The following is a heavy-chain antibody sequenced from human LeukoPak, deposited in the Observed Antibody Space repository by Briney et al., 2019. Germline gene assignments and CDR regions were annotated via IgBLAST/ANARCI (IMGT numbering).Heavy chain of an antibody. CDR1: GGSSSSYS. CDR2: INHSGRA. D-gene: IGHD3-16*01. J-gene: IGHJ4*02. V-gene: IGHV4-34*01. CDR3: ARFDPGLGWAFDY. Sequence: PSETLSLTCTVSGGSSSSYSWSWIRQPSGKGLEWIGEINHSGRANYSPSLQSRVTISIDTSKNQFSLILNSVTAADTSVYFCARFDPGLGWAFDYWGQGTLVTVSS.